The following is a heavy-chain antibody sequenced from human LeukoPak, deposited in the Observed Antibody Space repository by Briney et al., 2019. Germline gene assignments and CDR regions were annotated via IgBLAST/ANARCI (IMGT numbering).Heavy chain of an antibody. J-gene: IGHJ6*02. CDR3: ARTPQLPYYYYGMDV. Sequence: GASVKVSCKASGYSLTTYYMHWVRQAPGQRLEWMGWINAGNGNTKYSQKFQGRVTITRDTSASTAYMELSSLRSEDTAVYYCARTPQLPYYYYGMDVWGQGTTVTVSS. CDR1: GYSLTTYY. D-gene: IGHD2-2*01. V-gene: IGHV1-3*01. CDR2: INAGNGNT.